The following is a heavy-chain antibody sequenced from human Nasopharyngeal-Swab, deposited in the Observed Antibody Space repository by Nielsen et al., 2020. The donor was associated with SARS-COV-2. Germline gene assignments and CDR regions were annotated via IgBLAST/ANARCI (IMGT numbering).Heavy chain of an antibody. D-gene: IGHD2-8*01. CDR3: AKDASVYGIPYYFGY. CDR2: ISYDGSNK. J-gene: IGHJ4*02. CDR1: GFTFSSYG. V-gene: IGHV3-30*18. Sequence: GGSLRLSCAASGFTFSSYGMHWVRQAPGKGLEWVAVISYDGSNKYYADSVKGRFTISRDNSKNTLYLQMNSLRAEDTAVFYCAKDASVYGIPYYFGYWGQGTLVTVSS.